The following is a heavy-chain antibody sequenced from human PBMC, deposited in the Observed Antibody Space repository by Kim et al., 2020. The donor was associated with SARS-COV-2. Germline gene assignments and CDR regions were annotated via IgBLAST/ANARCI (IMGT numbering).Heavy chain of an antibody. Sequence: ASVKVSCKASGYTFTSYGISWVRQAPGQGLEWMGWISAYNGNTNYAQKLQGRVTMTTDTSTSTAYMELRSLRSDDTAVYYCAREGYSSGWYGWFDPWGQGTLVTVSS. CDR1: GYTFTSYG. CDR2: ISAYNGNT. V-gene: IGHV1-18*04. D-gene: IGHD6-19*01. J-gene: IGHJ5*02. CDR3: AREGYSSGWYGWFDP.